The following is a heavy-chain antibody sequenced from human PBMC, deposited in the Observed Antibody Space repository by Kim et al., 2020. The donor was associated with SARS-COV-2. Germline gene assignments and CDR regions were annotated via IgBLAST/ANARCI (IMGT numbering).Heavy chain of an antibody. Sequence: ASVNVSCKASGYTFTSHYIHWVRQAPGQGLEWVGMINPSGGSTTYAQEFQGRVTMTRDTAKSTVYMELSGLRSDDTAVYYCARANGAYDIYFYYGLDVWGQGTTVTVSS. V-gene: IGHV1-46*03. CDR3: ARANGAYDIYFYYGLDV. CDR1: GYTFTSHY. CDR2: INPSGGST. J-gene: IGHJ6*02. D-gene: IGHD3-9*01.